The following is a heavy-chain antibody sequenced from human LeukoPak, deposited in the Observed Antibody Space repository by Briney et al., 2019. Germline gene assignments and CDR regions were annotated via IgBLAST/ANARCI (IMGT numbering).Heavy chain of an antibody. CDR3: ARDRWGSSGSFYYYYYMDV. Sequence: ASVKISCKASGYTFTSHYMHWVRQAPGQGLEWMGIINPSAGSTNYAQRFQGRVTMTRDMSTSTVYMELSGLRSEDTAVYYCARDRWGSSGSFYYYYYMDVWGKGTTVTVSS. J-gene: IGHJ6*03. CDR2: INPSAGST. D-gene: IGHD6-6*01. V-gene: IGHV1-46*01. CDR1: GYTFTSHY.